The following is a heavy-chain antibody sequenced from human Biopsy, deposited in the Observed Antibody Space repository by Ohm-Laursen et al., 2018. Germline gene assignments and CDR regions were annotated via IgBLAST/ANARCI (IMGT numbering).Heavy chain of an antibody. CDR3: ARNTGWYGDLYYFDY. CDR2: INPSGSTT. D-gene: IGHD6-19*01. V-gene: IGHV1-46*01. J-gene: IGHJ4*02. CDR1: GYSFTSYY. Sequence: ASVKVSCKASGYSFTSYYMHWVRQAPGQGLEWMGMINPSGSTTSYPQIFQGRVTMTRDTSKSTVYLELSSLRSADTAVYFCARNTGWYGDLYYFDYWGQGTLVTVSS.